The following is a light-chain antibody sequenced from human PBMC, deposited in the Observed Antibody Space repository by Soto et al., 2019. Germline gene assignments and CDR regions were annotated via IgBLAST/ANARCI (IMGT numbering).Light chain of an antibody. Sequence: ESVLTQSPGTLSLSPGEKATLSCRASQSVSSSYLAWYQQNPGQAPRLLTYGASGRATGIPDRFSGSGSGTDFTLTVSRLEPEDFAVYYCQQFGSSSWTFSQGTKVDIK. CDR2: GAS. CDR3: QQFGSSSWT. CDR1: QSVSSSY. J-gene: IGKJ1*01. V-gene: IGKV3-20*01.